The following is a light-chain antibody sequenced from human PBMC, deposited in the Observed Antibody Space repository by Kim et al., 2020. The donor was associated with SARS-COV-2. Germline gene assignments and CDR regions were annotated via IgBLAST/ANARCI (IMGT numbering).Light chain of an antibody. CDR2: QDS. Sequence: VSPGQTASITCSGDKLGNKYACWYQQKPGQSPVLVIYQDSKRPSGIPGRFSGSNSGNTATLTISGTQAMDEADYYCQAWDSSVRVFGGGTQLTVL. J-gene: IGLJ3*02. CDR3: QAWDSSVRV. CDR1: KLGNKY. V-gene: IGLV3-1*01.